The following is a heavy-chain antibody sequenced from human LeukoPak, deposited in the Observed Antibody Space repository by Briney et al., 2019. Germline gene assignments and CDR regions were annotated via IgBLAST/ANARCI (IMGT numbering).Heavy chain of an antibody. CDR3: AKVGFSEMEWLLYSDH. Sequence: GGSLRLSCAASGLTFSSYAMSWVRQAPGKGLEWVSAISGSSGHTYYADSVKGRFTTSRDNSKNTLYLQMNSLRAEDTAVYYCAKVGFSEMEWLLYSDHWGQGTLVTVSS. J-gene: IGHJ4*02. D-gene: IGHD3-3*01. CDR2: ISGSSGHT. CDR1: GLTFSSYA. V-gene: IGHV3-23*01.